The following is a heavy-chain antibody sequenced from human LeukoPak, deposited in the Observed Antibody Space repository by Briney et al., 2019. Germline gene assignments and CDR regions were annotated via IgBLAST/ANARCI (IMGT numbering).Heavy chain of an antibody. J-gene: IGHJ6*02. Sequence: GGSLRLSCAASGFTFSSYSMNWVRQAPGKGLEWVSSISSSSSYIYYADSVKGRFTISRDNAKNSLYLQMNSLRAEDTAVYYCARDLNYDFWSGYYTPFFGYYGMDVWGQGTTVTVSS. CDR3: ARDLNYDFWSGYYTPFFGYYGMDV. CDR1: GFTFSSYS. D-gene: IGHD3-3*01. CDR2: ISSSSSYI. V-gene: IGHV3-21*01.